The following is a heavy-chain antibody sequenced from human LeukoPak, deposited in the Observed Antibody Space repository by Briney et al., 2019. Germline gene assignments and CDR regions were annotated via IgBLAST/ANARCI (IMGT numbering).Heavy chain of an antibody. Sequence: GGSLRLSCAASGFTVSSNYMSWVRQAPGKGLEWVSIIYSGGSTFYADSVKGRFTISRDNSKNTLYLQMNSLRAEDTALYSCARVAYSAYDYPTLLPPFDYWGQGTLVTVSS. CDR3: ARVAYSAYDYPTLLPPFDY. CDR1: GFTVSSNY. J-gene: IGHJ4*02. D-gene: IGHD5-12*01. V-gene: IGHV3-53*01. CDR2: IYSGGST.